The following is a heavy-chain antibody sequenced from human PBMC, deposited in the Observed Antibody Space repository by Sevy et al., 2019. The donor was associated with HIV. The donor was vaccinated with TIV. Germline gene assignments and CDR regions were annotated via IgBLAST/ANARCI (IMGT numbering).Heavy chain of an antibody. CDR3: AKELYSGGWDPYDH. V-gene: IGHV3-23*01. Sequence: GGSLRLSCAASGFTLRSYAMSWVRQAPGKGLEWVSGISGSGGGTYYTDSVKGRFTISRDNSKNTLYLEMNSLRAEDTAVDYCAKELYSGGWDPYDHWGQGTLVTVSS. CDR2: ISGSGGGT. D-gene: IGHD6-19*01. J-gene: IGHJ4*02. CDR1: GFTLRSYA.